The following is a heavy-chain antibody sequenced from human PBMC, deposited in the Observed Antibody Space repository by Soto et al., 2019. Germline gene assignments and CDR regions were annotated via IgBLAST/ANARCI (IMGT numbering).Heavy chain of an antibody. V-gene: IGHV5-51*01. Sequence: PVESLKISCSGSGYSLTSYWIGWVGQMPGKGLEWMGIIYPGDSDTRYSPSFQGQVTISADKSISTAYLQWSSLKASDTAMYYCARPTYYYDSSGPIENYYYYGMDVWGQGTTVTVSS. J-gene: IGHJ6*02. CDR2: IYPGDSDT. D-gene: IGHD3-22*01. CDR3: ARPTYYYDSSGPIENYYYYGMDV. CDR1: GYSLTSYW.